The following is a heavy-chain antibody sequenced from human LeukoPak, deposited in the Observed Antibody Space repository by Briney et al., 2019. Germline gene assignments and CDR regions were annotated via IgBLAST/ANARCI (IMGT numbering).Heavy chain of an antibody. V-gene: IGHV5-51*01. CDR3: ARRSYYGSGSYSYYCDY. CDR1: EYSLTSYW. CDR2: IYPGDSDT. J-gene: IGHJ4*02. Sequence: GESLKISCKGSEYSLTSYWIGWVRQMPGKGLEWMGIIYPGDSDTRYGPSFQGQVTISADNSHSTAHLQWSSLKASDTPMYHCARRSYYGSGSYSYYCDYWGQGTLVTVSS. D-gene: IGHD3-10*01.